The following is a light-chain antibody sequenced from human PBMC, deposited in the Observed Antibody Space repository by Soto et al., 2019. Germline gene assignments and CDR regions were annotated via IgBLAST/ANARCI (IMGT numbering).Light chain of an antibody. Sequence: KMNQSASALSASIRDRVTITCRASQSISSWLAWYQQKPGKAPKLLIYAASNLESGVPSRFSGSGSGTEFTLTISSLQPDDFATYYCQQYITYRTFGQGTMVDI. CDR2: AAS. V-gene: IGKV1-5*01. CDR1: QSISSW. CDR3: QQYITYRT. J-gene: IGKJ1*01.